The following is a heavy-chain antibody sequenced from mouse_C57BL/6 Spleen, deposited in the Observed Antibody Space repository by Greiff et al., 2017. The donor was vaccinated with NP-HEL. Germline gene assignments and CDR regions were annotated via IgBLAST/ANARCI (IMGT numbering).Heavy chain of an antibody. CDR3: APGLRLP. J-gene: IGHJ3*01. Sequence: QVHVKQSGAELARPGASVKMSCKASGYTFTSYTMHWVKQRPGQGLEWIGYINPSSGYTKYNQKFKDKATLTADKSSSTAYMQLSSLTSEDSAVYYCAPGLRLPWGQGTLVTVSA. CDR1: GYTFTSYT. CDR2: INPSSGYT. D-gene: IGHD3-2*02. V-gene: IGHV1-4*01.